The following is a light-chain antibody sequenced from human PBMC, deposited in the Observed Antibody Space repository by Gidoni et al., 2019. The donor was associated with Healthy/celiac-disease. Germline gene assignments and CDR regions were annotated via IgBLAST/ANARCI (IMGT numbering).Light chain of an antibody. J-gene: IGKJ1*01. CDR1: QVISNY. CDR2: AAS. V-gene: IGKV1-16*02. Sequence: IQIIQSPSSLSAAVGDRVTITCRSTQVISNYLAWFQQKPGKATKSLIYAASSLHSGVPSKFSGSGSGTDFTLTISSLQPEDFATYYCQQYDSYPWTFGQGTKVEIK. CDR3: QQYDSYPWT.